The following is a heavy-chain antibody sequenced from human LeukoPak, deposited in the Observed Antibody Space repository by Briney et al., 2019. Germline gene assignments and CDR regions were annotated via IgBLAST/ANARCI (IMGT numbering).Heavy chain of an antibody. J-gene: IGHJ3*02. CDR2: IGGSDGST. CDR1: GFTFSTHA. D-gene: IGHD6-13*01. Sequence: PGGSLRLSCVASGFTFSTHAMSWVRLAPGKGLEWVSAIGGSDGSTYYADSVKGRFTISRDNSKNTLYLQMNSLRAEDTAVYYCAKDGSSSWYRYGAFDIWGQGTMVTVSS. CDR3: AKDGSSSWYRYGAFDI. V-gene: IGHV3-23*01.